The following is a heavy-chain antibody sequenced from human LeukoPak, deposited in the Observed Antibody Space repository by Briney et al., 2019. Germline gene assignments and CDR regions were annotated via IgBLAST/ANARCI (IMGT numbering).Heavy chain of an antibody. Sequence: PSENLSRNGTVSNDSISTHCWIWIRQPPGKGLECIGYVYISGITNYSPSLKSRVTMSVDTSKDQLSLKLSSVAAADTAVYYCARTARLPDSWGQGTLVTVSS. CDR3: ARTARLPDS. CDR2: VYISGIT. D-gene: IGHD2-21*01. CDR1: NDSISTHC. V-gene: IGHV4-4*09. J-gene: IGHJ4*02.